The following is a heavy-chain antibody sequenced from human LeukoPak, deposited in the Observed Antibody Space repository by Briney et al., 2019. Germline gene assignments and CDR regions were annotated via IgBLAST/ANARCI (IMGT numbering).Heavy chain of an antibody. CDR1: GGSMCSYY. Sequence: SESLSLTCTVSGGSMCSYYWSSVRQSPEKGLDCMGHIYYTVATSYNPSLKSRVSLSIDSSKNQFYLKLDSVTAADPAVYYCARMSMHYYDTKGHYWYNWFDPWGQGTLVTVSS. J-gene: IGHJ5*02. V-gene: IGHV4-59*01. D-gene: IGHD3-22*01. CDR3: ARMSMHYYDTKGHYWYNWFDP. CDR2: IYYTVAT.